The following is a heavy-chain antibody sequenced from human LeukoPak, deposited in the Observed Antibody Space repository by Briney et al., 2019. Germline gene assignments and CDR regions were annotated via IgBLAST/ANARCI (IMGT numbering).Heavy chain of an antibody. V-gene: IGHV3-48*01. Sequence: GGSLRLSCAASGFTVSSNYMSWVRQAPGKGLEWVSYISSTSRTIYYADSVKGRFTISRDNAKNTLYLQMNSLRAEDTAVYYCAGTYCGSDSCSRSFDYWGQGALVTVSS. CDR1: GFTVSSNY. CDR3: AGTYCGSDSCSRSFDY. J-gene: IGHJ4*02. D-gene: IGHD2-21*02. CDR2: ISSTSRTI.